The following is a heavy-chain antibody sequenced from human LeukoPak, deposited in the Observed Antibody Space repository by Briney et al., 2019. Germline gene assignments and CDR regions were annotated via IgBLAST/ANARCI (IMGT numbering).Heavy chain of an antibody. CDR1: GYTLTELS. J-gene: IGHJ3*02. D-gene: IGHD1-26*01. V-gene: IGHV1-24*01. Sequence: ASVKVSCKVSGYTLTELSMHWVRQAPGKGLEWMGGFDPEDGETIYAQKFQGRVTMTEDTSTDTAYMELSSLRSEDTAVYYCATASGSYRYYFAFDIWGQGTMVTVSS. CDR2: FDPEDGET. CDR3: ATASGSYRYYFAFDI.